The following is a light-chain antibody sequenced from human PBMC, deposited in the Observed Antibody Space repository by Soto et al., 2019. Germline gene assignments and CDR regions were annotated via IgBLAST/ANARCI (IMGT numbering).Light chain of an antibody. CDR2: GVN. V-gene: IGLV2-11*01. CDR3: CSYAGSYTYV. J-gene: IGLJ1*01. CDR1: SSDVGGYNY. Sequence: QSVLTQPRSVSGSPGQSVTISCTGTSSDVGGYNYVSWYQQHPGKAPKLMIYGVNKRPSGVPDRFSGSKSGNTASLAISGLQTEDEADYYCCSYAGSYTYVFGTGTKVTVL.